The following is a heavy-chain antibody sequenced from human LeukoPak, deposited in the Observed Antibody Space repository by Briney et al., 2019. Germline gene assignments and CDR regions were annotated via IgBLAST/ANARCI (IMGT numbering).Heavy chain of an antibody. CDR2: ISYDGSIQ. CDR1: GLTFSCYG. CDR3: AKEFRAWCGP. J-gene: IGHJ5*02. Sequence: GGSLRLSCAAPGLTFSCYGMHSVRQAPAKGLEWVAVISYDGSIQYYAHCVKGEFTISRDNPKNTLYLQMSVLRAEDMAVYYWAKEFRAWCGPWGQGTLLSVSS. V-gene: IGHV3-30*18.